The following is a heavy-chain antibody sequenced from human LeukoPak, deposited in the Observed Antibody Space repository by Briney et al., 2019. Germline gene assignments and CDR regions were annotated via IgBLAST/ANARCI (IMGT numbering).Heavy chain of an antibody. CDR2: MNPNSGNT. J-gene: IGHJ5*02. CDR3: ARALPLITIFGVVIKINNWFDP. D-gene: IGHD3-3*01. V-gene: IGHV1-8*01. Sequence: ASVKVSRKTSGGTFNSYAINWVRQATGQGLEWMGWMNPNSGNTGYAQKFQGRVTMTRNTSISTAYMELSSLRSEDTAVYYCARALPLITIFGVVIKINNWFDPWGQGTLVTVSS. CDR1: GGTFNSYA.